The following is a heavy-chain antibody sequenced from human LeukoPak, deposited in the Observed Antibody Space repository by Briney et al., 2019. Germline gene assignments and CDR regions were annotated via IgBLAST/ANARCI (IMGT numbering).Heavy chain of an antibody. CDR2: ISSTSSFI. Sequence: RSGGSLRLSCAASGFAFRSYSMHWVRQAPGKGLEWVSSISSTSSFIYYADSLEGRFTISRDNAQNSLYLQMNSLRAEDTAVYYCARDSEGLYGDFDTANWFDPWGQGTLVTVSS. CDR3: ARDSEGLYGDFDTANWFDP. CDR1: GFAFRSYS. D-gene: IGHD4-17*01. V-gene: IGHV3-21*01. J-gene: IGHJ5*02.